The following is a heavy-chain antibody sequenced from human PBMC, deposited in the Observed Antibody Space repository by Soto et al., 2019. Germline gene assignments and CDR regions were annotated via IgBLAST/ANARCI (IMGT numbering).Heavy chain of an antibody. V-gene: IGHV4-4*08. CDR1: GGSFSNYY. D-gene: IGHD4-17*01. CDR3: ASGAPSRY. Sequence: QMQLQESGPGLVKASETLSLTCSVSGGSFSNYYWGWIRQAPGKGLEWIGSIYNSGTTNYNPSLKSRVIISIESSKSPFSLRLISVTVADSAVYYCASGAPSRYWGQGVLVTVSS. CDR2: IYNSGTT. J-gene: IGHJ4*02.